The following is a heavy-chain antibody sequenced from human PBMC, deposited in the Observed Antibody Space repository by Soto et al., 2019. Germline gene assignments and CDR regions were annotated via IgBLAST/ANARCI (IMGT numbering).Heavy chain of an antibody. D-gene: IGHD6-13*01. J-gene: IGHJ4*02. Sequence: PGGSLRLSCAASGFTFSSYAMSWVRQSPGKGLEWVSAISGSGGSTYYADSVKGRFTISRDNSKNTLYLQMNSLRAEDTAVYYCAKDRAQQQLVFFDYWGQGTLVTVSS. CDR1: GFTFSSYA. V-gene: IGHV3-23*01. CDR3: AKDRAQQQLVFFDY. CDR2: ISGSGGST.